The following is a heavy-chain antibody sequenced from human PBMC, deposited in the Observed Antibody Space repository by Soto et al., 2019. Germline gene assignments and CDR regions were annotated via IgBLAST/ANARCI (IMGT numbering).Heavy chain of an antibody. J-gene: IGHJ4*02. Sequence: QVQLVQSGAEVRKPGASVKLSCQASGYTFTHYYIHWVRQAPGQGLEWLGLINPDTGTTSYAQTFQGRVTLTTHTSASTVYLALSGLAAEATAVYYWASCPIYGGDSYFAYWGQGTLVTVSS. CDR2: INPDTGTT. CDR3: ASCPIYGGDSYFAY. D-gene: IGHD2-21*01. CDR1: GYTFTHYY. V-gene: IGHV1-46*01.